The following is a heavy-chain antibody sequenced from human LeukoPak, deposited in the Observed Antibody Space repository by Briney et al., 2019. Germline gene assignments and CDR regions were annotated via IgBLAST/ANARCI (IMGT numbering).Heavy chain of an antibody. V-gene: IGHV3-23*01. CDR2: ISGSGGTT. D-gene: IGHD6-6*01. J-gene: IGHJ4*02. CDR1: GFTFSSYA. Sequence: GGSLRLSCAASGFTFSSYAMSWVRQAPGKGPEWVSVISGSGGTTYYADSVKGRFTISRDNSKNTLYLQMNSLRAEDTAVYYCAKVRSIAAPCPDYWGQGTLVTVSS. CDR3: AKVRSIAAPCPDY.